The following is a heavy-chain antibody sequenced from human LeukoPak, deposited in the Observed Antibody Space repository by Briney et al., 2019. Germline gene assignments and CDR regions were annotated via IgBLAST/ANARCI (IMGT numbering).Heavy chain of an antibody. CDR1: GYTFTGYY. Sequence: GASVKVSCKASGYTFTGYYMHWVRQAPGQGLEWMGWINPNSGGTNYAQKFQGRVTMTRDTSISTAYMELSRLRSDDTAVYYCAGVPYSRSPRSDYWGQGTLVTVSS. D-gene: IGHD1-26*01. CDR3: AGVPYSRSPRSDY. CDR2: INPNSGGT. J-gene: IGHJ4*02. V-gene: IGHV1-2*02.